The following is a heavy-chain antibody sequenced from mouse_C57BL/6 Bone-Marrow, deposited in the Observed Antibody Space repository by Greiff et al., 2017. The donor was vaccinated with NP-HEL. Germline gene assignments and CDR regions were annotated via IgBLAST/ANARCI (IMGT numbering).Heavy chain of an antibody. CDR3: ARVGGLPAWFAY. V-gene: IGHV1-19*01. Sequence: EVQLQQSGPVLVKPGASVTMSCKASGYTFTDYYMHWVKQSHGKSLEWIGVIDPYNGGTSYNQKFKGKATLTVDKSSSPAYMELSSLTSEDSAVYYCARVGGLPAWFAYGGQGTLVTVSA. J-gene: IGHJ3*01. CDR1: GYTFTDYY. CDR2: IDPYNGGT. D-gene: IGHD2-4*01.